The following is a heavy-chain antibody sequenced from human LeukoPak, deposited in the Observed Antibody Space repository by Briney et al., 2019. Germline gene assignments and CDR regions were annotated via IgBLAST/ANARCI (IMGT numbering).Heavy chain of an antibody. CDR3: ARANPGYDSSGYYEDLFDY. J-gene: IGHJ4*02. CDR2: ISSSSSTI. CDR1: GFTFSSYS. V-gene: IGHV3-48*01. Sequence: GGSLRLSCAASGFTFSSYSMNWVRQAPGKGLEWVSYISSSSSTIYYADSVKGRFTISRDNAKNSLYLQMNSLRAEDTAVYYCARANPGYDSSGYYEDLFDYWGQGTLVTVSS. D-gene: IGHD3-22*01.